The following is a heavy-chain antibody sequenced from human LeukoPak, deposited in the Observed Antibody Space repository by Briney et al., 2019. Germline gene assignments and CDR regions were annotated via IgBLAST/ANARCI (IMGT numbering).Heavy chain of an antibody. Sequence: GGSLRLSCAASGFTLSDYSMNWVRQAPGKGLGWVSSISFTSSFVYYADSVKGRFTISRDNAKNSLYLQMNSLRAEDTAVYYCATERLVVRGITGYFDYWGQGTLVAVSS. CDR3: ATERLVVRGITGYFDY. CDR2: ISFTSSFV. D-gene: IGHD3-10*01. J-gene: IGHJ4*02. V-gene: IGHV3-21*01. CDR1: GFTLSDYS.